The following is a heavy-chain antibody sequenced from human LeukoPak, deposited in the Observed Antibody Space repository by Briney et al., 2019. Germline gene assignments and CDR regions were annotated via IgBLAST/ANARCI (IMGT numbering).Heavy chain of an antibody. D-gene: IGHD2-15*01. V-gene: IGHV3-11*06. CDR3: ARYCSGGTCYVGLI. CDR2: ISSSSSYT. CDR1: GFTFSDYY. Sequence: GGSLRLSCAASGFTFSDYYMSWIRQAPGKGLEWVSYISSSSSYTNYADSVKGRFIISRDNSKNTLYLQMNSLRAEDTAMYYCARYCSGGTCYVGLIWGQGTLVTVSS. J-gene: IGHJ4*02.